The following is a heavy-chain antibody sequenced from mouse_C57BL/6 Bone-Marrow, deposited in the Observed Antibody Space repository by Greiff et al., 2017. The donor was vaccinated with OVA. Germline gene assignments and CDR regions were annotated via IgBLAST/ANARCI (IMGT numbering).Heavy chain of an antibody. V-gene: IGHV1-55*01. CDR1: GFNIKDYY. D-gene: IGHD3-2*02. CDR3: ARWRQLRDGAWFAY. J-gene: IGHJ3*01. CDR2: IYPGSGST. Sequence: VQLQESGAELVKPGASVKLSCTASGFNIKDYYMHWVKQRPGQGLEWIGDIYPGSGSTNYNEKFKSKATLTVDTSSSTAYMQLSSLTSEDSAVYYCARWRQLRDGAWFAYWGQGTLVTVSA.